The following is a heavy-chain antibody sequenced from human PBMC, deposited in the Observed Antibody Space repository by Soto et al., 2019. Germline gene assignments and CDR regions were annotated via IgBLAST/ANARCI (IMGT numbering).Heavy chain of an antibody. CDR3: ARVPEDSSGWYCWFDP. J-gene: IGHJ5*02. D-gene: IGHD6-19*01. Sequence: SVKVSCKASGGTFSSYAISWVRQAPGQGLEWMGGIIPIFGTANYAQKFQGRVTITADESTSTAYMELSSLRSEDTAVYYCARVPEDSSGWYCWFDPWGQGTLVTVSS. CDR2: IIPIFGTA. V-gene: IGHV1-69*13. CDR1: GGTFSSYA.